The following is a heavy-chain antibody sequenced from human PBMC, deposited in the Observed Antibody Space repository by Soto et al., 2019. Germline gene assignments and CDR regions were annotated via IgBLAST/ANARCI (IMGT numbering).Heavy chain of an antibody. CDR3: ARDPIGDSSGYYYLRFDP. CDR2: IIPIFGTA. CDR1: GGTFSSYA. J-gene: IGHJ5*02. D-gene: IGHD3-22*01. V-gene: IGHV1-69*13. Sequence: SVKVSCKASGGTFSSYAISWVRQAPGQGLEWMGGIIPIFGTANYAQKFQGRVTIIADESTSTAYMELSSLRSEDTAVYYCARDPIGDSSGYYYLRFDPWGQGTLVTVSS.